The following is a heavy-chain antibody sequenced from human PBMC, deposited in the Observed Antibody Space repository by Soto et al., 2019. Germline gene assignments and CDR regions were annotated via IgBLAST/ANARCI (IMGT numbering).Heavy chain of an antibody. CDR1: GYPVTAYY. CDR2: INPATGAA. J-gene: IGHJ3*02. Sequence: QLHLVQSGAVVKKPGASVTVSCSASGYPVTAYYMHWVRQAPGRGLEWMGGINPATGAAKYTQTFPGRVTLARDTSPSTVFLEPSGLNSEDPAVFYCARGGGVGVAGSAAFDMWGQGTLVTVSS. V-gene: IGHV1-2*02. D-gene: IGHD3-3*01. CDR3: ARGGGVGVAGSAAFDM.